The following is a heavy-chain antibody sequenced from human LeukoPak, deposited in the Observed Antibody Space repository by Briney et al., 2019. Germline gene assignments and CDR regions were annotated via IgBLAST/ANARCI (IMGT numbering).Heavy chain of an antibody. CDR3: ARDFGSGSFYDSSGYYIPFDY. V-gene: IGHV1-18*01. D-gene: IGHD3-22*01. CDR2: ISGYNGNT. CDR1: GYTFTSYG. Sequence: ASVEVSCKASGYTFTSYGITWVRQAPGQGFEWMGWISGYNGNTNYAQKFQGRVTMTTDTSTSTVYMELRSLRSDNTAVYYCARDFGSGSFYDSSGYYIPFDYWGQGTLVTVSS. J-gene: IGHJ4*02.